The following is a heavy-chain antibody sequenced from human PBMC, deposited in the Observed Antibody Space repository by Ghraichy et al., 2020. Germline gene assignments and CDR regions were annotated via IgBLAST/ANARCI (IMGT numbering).Heavy chain of an antibody. V-gene: IGHV4-34*01. CDR1: GGSFSGYY. CDR3: ARGRSPPIYYYSGMDV. D-gene: IGHD1-14*01. J-gene: IGHJ6*02. Sequence: SETLSLTCAVYGGSFSGYYWSWIRQPPGKGLEWIGEIIHSGTTNSNPSLKSRVTISVDTSKNQFSLKLSSVTAADTAVYYCARGRSPPIYYYSGMDVWGQGTTVTVSS. CDR2: IIHSGTT.